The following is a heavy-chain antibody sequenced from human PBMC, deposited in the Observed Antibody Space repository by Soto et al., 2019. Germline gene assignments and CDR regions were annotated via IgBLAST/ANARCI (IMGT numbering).Heavy chain of an antibody. V-gene: IGHV1-18*01. CDR2: ISAYNGKT. CDR1: GYTFTSYG. J-gene: IGHJ4*02. Sequence: ASVKVSCKASGYTFTSYGIRWVRQAPGQGLEWMGWISAYNGKTNYAQKLQGRVTMTTDKSTSKAYMELRSLRSDDTAGYYCAIGYSIGWHFDYPGQGTIVTVSS. CDR3: AIGYSIGWHFDY. D-gene: IGHD6-19*01.